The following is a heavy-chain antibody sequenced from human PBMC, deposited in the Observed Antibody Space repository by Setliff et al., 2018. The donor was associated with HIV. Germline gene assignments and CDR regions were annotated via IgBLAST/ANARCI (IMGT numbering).Heavy chain of an antibody. D-gene: IGHD3-3*02. CDR2: IGGHGSII. V-gene: IGHV3-48*03. CDR3: ARKLAPGHGMDV. J-gene: IGHJ6*02. CDR1: GLIFSSYE. Sequence: PGGSLRLSCAASGLIFSSYEMNWVRQAPGKGLEWISFIGGHGSIIHYADSVKGRFTISRDNAKNSVYLQMHSLRVEDTAVYYCARKLAPGHGMDVWGQGTTVTVSS.